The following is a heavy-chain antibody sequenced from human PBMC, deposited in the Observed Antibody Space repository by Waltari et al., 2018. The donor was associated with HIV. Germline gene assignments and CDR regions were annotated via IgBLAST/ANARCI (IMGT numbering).Heavy chain of an antibody. Sequence: EVQLVESGGGLVQPGGSLRLSCAASGFTLSSYWMSWVRQAPGKGLECVANIKPDGSEKYYVDSLKCRFTISRDNAKNSLYLQMNSLRAEDTAVYYCARDRHYDILTGSYFDYWGQGTLVTVSS. V-gene: IGHV3-7*01. D-gene: IGHD3-9*01. CDR1: GFTLSSYW. J-gene: IGHJ4*02. CDR3: ARDRHYDILTGSYFDY. CDR2: IKPDGSEK.